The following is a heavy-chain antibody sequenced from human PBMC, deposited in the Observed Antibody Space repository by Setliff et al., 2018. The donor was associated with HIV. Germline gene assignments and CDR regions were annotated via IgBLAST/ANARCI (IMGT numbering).Heavy chain of an antibody. CDR1: GGSISSSSYY. Sequence: PSETLSLTCTVSGGSISSSSYYWGWIRQPPGKGLEWIGSIYYSGSTYYNPSLKSRVTISVDTSKNQFSLKLSSVTAADTAVYYCAKGVAGLQYYYYYMDVWGKGTTVTVSS. V-gene: IGHV4-39*07. D-gene: IGHD6-19*01. CDR3: AKGVAGLQYYYYYMDV. J-gene: IGHJ6*03. CDR2: IYYSGST.